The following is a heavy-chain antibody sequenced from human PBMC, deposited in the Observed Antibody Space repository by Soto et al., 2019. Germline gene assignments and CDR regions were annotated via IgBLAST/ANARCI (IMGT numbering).Heavy chain of an antibody. D-gene: IGHD5-18*01. CDR1: GGSISSSSYY. CDR3: ARHERGYSYGY. J-gene: IGHJ4*02. Sequence: QLQLQESGPGLVKPSETLSLTCTVSGGSISSSSYYWGWIRQPPGKGLEWIGSIYYSGSTYYNPSLKSRVTISVDTSKNQFSLKLSSVTAADTAVYYCARHERGYSYGYWGQGTLVTVSS. CDR2: IYYSGST. V-gene: IGHV4-39*01.